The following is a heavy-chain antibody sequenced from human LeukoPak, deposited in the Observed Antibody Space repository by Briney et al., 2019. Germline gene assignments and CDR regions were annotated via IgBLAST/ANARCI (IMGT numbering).Heavy chain of an antibody. J-gene: IGHJ4*02. CDR2: IYPGDSDT. CDR3: ARPAMGSGWYYFDY. D-gene: IGHD6-19*01. Sequence: GESLKISCKGSGYRFTTYWIGWVRQTPGKGLEWMGIIYPGDSDTRYSPSFQGQVIISADKSTSTAYLEWSSLKASDTAKYYCARPAMGSGWYYFDYWGQGTLVTVSS. CDR1: GYRFTTYW. V-gene: IGHV5-51*01.